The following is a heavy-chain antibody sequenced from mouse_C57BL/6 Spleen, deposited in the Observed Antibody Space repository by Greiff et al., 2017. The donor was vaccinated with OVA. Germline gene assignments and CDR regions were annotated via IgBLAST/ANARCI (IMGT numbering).Heavy chain of an antibody. Sequence: DVKLQESGPGLVKPSQSLSLTCSVTGYSITSGYYWNWIRQFPGNKLEWMGYISYDGSNNYNPSLKNRISITRDTSKNQFFLKLNSVTTEDTATYYCARVDGYYVNFDYWGQGTTLTVSS. J-gene: IGHJ2*01. D-gene: IGHD2-3*01. CDR2: ISYDGSN. CDR3: ARVDGYYVNFDY. CDR1: GYSITSGYY. V-gene: IGHV3-6*01.